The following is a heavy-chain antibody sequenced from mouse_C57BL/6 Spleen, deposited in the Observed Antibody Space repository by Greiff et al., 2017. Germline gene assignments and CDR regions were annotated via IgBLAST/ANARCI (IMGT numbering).Heavy chain of an antibody. Sequence: DVMLVESGGDLVKPGGSLKLSCAASGFTFSSYGMSWVRQTPDKRLEWVATISSGGSYTYYPDSVKGRFTISRDNAKNTLYLQMSSLKSEDTAMYYCARQQYYFDYWGQGTTLTVSS. CDR2: ISSGGSYT. V-gene: IGHV5-6*02. CDR1: GFTFSSYG. J-gene: IGHJ2*01. CDR3: ARQQYYFDY.